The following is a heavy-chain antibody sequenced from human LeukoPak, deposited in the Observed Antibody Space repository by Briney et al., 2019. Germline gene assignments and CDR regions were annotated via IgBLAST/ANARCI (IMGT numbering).Heavy chain of an antibody. CDR3: AKDRVAYGDTYIDF. V-gene: IGHV3-23*01. J-gene: IGHJ4*02. D-gene: IGHD4-17*01. CDR2: ISGRGDNT. Sequence: GGSLRLSCAASGFTFSSCAMSWVRQAPGKGLKWVSAISGRGDNTYYADSVKGRFTISRDNSQKTLYLQMNSLRAEDTAVYYCAKDRVAYGDTYIDFWGQGILVTVSS. CDR1: GFTFSSCA.